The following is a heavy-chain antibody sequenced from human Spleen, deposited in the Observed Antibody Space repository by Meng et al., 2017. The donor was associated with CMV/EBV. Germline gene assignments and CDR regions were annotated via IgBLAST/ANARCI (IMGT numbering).Heavy chain of an antibody. CDR3: AREGAIATRPGLVY. J-gene: IGHJ4*02. Sequence: ASVKVSCKASGYTFTSYGISWVRQAPGQGLEWMGWISAYNGNTNYAQKLQGRVTMTTDTSTSTAYMELRSLRSDDTAVYYCAREGAIATRPGLVYWGQGTLVTVSS. CDR2: ISAYNGNT. V-gene: IGHV1-18*01. CDR1: GYTFTSYG. D-gene: IGHD6-6*01.